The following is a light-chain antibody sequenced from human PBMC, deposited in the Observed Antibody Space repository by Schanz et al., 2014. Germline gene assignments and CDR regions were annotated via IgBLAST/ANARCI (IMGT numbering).Light chain of an antibody. CDR3: SSYAGTNRVV. CDR2: DVS. J-gene: IGLJ2*01. Sequence: QSALTQPRSVSGSPGQSVTISCTGTSSDVGGYNYVSWYQRHPGKAPKLMIYDVSKRPSGVPDRFPGSKSGNTASLTVSGLQAEDEADYYCSSYAGTNRVVFGGGTKLTVL. CDR1: SSDVGGYNY. V-gene: IGLV2-11*01.